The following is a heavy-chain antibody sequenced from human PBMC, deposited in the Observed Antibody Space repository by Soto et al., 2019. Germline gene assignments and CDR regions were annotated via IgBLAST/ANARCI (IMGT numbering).Heavy chain of an antibody. V-gene: IGHV3-23*01. D-gene: IGHD2-15*01. Sequence: EVQLLESGGGLVKPGGSLRLSGAVSGFTFSNYAMSWVREAPGKGLEWVSAVSGSGSSTYYADSVKGRFTISRDNSKNTLYLQMNSLRAEDTAVYYCARRSPSLAFDIWGQGTMVTVSS. CDR3: ARRSPSLAFDI. CDR2: VSGSGSST. CDR1: GFTFSNYA. J-gene: IGHJ3*02.